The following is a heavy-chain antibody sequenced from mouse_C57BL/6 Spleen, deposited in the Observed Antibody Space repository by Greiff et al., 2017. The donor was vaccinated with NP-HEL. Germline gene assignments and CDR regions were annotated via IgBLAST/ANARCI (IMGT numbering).Heavy chain of an antibody. V-gene: IGHV1-50*01. CDR3: ARSGLRRETWFAY. Sequence: QVQLQQPGAELVKPGASVKLSCKASGYTFTSYWMQWVKQRPGQGLEWIGEIDPSDSYTNYNQKFKGKATLTVDTSSSTAYMQLSSLTSEDSAVYYCARSGLRRETWFAYWGQGTLVTVSA. CDR2: IDPSDSYT. D-gene: IGHD2-12*01. J-gene: IGHJ3*01. CDR1: GYTFTSYW.